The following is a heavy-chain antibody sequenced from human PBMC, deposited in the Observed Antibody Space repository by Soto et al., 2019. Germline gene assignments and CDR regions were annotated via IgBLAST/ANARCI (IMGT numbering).Heavy chain of an antibody. J-gene: IGHJ4*02. CDR1: GGSISSGGYY. V-gene: IGHV4-30-4*01. Sequence: SETLSLTCSVSGGSISSGGYYWSWIRQPPGKGLEWIGNIYYSGISYYNPSLKSRVTISGDTSKNQFSLKLSSVTAADTAMYYCARLDISSYDFEYWGQGTLVTVTS. D-gene: IGHD3-22*01. CDR3: ARLDISSYDFEY. CDR2: IYYSGIS.